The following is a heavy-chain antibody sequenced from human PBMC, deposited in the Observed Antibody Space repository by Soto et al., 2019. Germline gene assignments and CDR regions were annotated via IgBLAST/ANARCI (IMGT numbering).Heavy chain of an antibody. J-gene: IGHJ4*02. CDR2: IWYDGSNR. D-gene: IGHD1-26*01. CDR1: GFTFTNYG. Sequence: QVQLVESGGGVVQPGRSLRLSCAASGFTFTNYGMHWVRQAPGKGLEWVAGIWYDGSNRFYADSVKGRFTISKDNSQYMLYLQMHSLRPEDTAVYYCTRDPYGGSRYYFDSWGQGTLVTVSS. CDR3: TRDPYGGSRYYFDS. V-gene: IGHV3-33*01.